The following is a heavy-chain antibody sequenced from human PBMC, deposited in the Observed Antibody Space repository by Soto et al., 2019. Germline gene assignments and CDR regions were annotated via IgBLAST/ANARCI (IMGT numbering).Heavy chain of an antibody. CDR3: ARAMGAMDGMDV. V-gene: IGHV3-33*01. D-gene: IGHD1-26*01. CDR1: GFTFSSYG. CDR2: IWYDGSNK. Sequence: QVQLVESGGGVVQPGRSLRLSCAASGFTFSSYGMHWVRQAPGKGLEWVAVIWYDGSNKYYADSVKGRFTISRDNSKNTLYLQMNSLRAEDTAVYYCARAMGAMDGMDVWGQGTTVTVSS. J-gene: IGHJ6*02.